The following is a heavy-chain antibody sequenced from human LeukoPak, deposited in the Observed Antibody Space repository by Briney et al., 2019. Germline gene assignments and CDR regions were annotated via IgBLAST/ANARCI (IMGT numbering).Heavy chain of an antibody. CDR3: ARDDSSGYPFDY. CDR2: ISGSSSTI. V-gene: IGHV3-48*01. D-gene: IGHD3-22*01. CDR1: GFTFSNYN. Sequence: PGGSLRLSCAASGFTFSNYNMNWVRQAPGKGLEWVSYISGSSSTIYYADSVKGRFTISRDNAKNSLYLQMNSLRAEDTAVYCCARDDSSGYPFDYWGQGTLVTVSS. J-gene: IGHJ4*02.